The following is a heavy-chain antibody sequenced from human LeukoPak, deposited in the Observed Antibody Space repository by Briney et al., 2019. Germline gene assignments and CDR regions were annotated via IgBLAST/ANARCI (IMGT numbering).Heavy chain of an antibody. J-gene: IGHJ6*02. CDR1: GFSFSNYD. V-gene: IGHV3-33*01. CDR2: IWYDGSNK. Sequence: GGSLRLSCAASGFSFSNYDMHWVRQAPGKGLEWVAIIWYDGSNKYYGDSVKGRFTIPRDNSKNTLYLQMNSLRAEDTAMYYCATMDVWGQGTTVTVSS. CDR3: ATMDV.